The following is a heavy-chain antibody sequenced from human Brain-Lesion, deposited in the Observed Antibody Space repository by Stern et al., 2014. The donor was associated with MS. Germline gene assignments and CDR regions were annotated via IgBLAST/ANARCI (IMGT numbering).Heavy chain of an antibody. D-gene: IGHD3-22*01. CDR2: IYYTGSA. J-gene: IGHJ4*02. Sequence: ASGPGLVKPSQTLPLTCTVSGGSINSGGYSWSWIRQYPGKGLEWIGYIYYTGSASTDPSLTNRLSMSIDTSKNQFSLNLNSVTAADTAVYYCARGARYSDSSGYYFYFDYWGQGTLVTVSS. CDR3: ARGARYSDSSGYYFYFDY. CDR1: GGSINSGGYS. V-gene: IGHV4-31*03.